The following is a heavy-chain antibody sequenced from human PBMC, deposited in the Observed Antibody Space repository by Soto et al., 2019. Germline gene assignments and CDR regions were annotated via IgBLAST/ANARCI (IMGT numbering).Heavy chain of an antibody. J-gene: IGHJ6*02. Sequence: SETLSLTXAVSGGSISSSNWWSWVRQPPGKGLEWIGEIYHSGSTNYNPSLKSRVTISVDTPKKQFSLKLTSVTAADTGVYYCARGSGAYYYYGMDVWGQGTTVTVSS. D-gene: IGHD3-10*01. CDR1: GGSISSSNW. CDR2: IYHSGST. V-gene: IGHV4-4*02. CDR3: ARGSGAYYYYGMDV.